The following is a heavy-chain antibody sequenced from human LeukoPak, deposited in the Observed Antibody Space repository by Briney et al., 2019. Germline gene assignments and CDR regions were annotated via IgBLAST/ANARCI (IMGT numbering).Heavy chain of an antibody. V-gene: IGHV1-46*01. D-gene: IGHD3-22*01. CDR2: NPSGGST. CDR3: ARDLGSSGYSNDAFDI. J-gene: IGHJ3*02. Sequence: NPSGGSTSYAQKFQGRVTMTRDTSTSTVYMELSSLRSEDTAVYYCARDLGSSGYSNDAFDIWGQGTMVTVSS.